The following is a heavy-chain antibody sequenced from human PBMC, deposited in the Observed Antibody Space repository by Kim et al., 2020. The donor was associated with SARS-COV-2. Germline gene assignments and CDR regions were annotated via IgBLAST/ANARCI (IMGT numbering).Heavy chain of an antibody. V-gene: IGHV5-51*01. CDR3: ARSGTDTLRPGDFDY. J-gene: IGHJ4*02. CDR2: IYPGDSDT. Sequence: GESLKISCKGSGYSFTSYWIGWVRQMPGKGLEWMGIIYPGDSDTRYSPSFQGQVTISADKSISTAYLQWSSLKASDTAMYYCARSGTDTLRPGDFDYWGQGTLVTVSS. CDR1: GYSFTSYW. D-gene: IGHD1-1*01.